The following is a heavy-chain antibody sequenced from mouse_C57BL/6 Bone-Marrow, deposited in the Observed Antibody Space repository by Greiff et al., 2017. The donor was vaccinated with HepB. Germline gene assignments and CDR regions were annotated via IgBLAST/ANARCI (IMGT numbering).Heavy chain of an antibody. D-gene: IGHD1-1*01. J-gene: IGHJ3*01. CDR3: ARPPPYYYGSAWFAY. CDR2: INPNNGGT. Sequence: EVQLQQSGPELVKPGASVKISCKASGYTFTDYYMNWVKQSHGKSLEWIGDINPNNGGTSYNQKFKGKATLTVDKSSSTAYMELRSLTSEDSAVYYCARPPPYYYGSAWFAYWGQGTLVTVSA. CDR1: GYTFTDYY. V-gene: IGHV1-26*01.